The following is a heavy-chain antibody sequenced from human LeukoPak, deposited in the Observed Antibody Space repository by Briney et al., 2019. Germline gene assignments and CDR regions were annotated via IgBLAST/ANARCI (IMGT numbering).Heavy chain of an antibody. J-gene: IGHJ6*02. CDR3: ASSGWANPV. D-gene: IGHD6-19*01. CDR2: ISYDGSNK. Sequence: PGRSLRLSCAASGFTFSSYAIHWVRQAPGKGLEWVAVISYDGSNKYYADSVKGRFTISRDNSKNTLYLQMNSLRAEDTAVYYCASSGWANPVWGQGTTVTVSS. V-gene: IGHV3-30-3*01. CDR1: GFTFSSYA.